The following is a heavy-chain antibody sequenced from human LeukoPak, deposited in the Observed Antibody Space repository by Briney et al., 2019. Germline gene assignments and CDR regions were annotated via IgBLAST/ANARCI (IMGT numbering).Heavy chain of an antibody. CDR3: AREGATPNNWFDP. Sequence: GGSLRLSCAASGFTFSDYYMSWIRQAPGKGLEWVSYISSSSSYTNYADSVKGRFTISRDNAKNSLYLQMNSLRAEDTTVYYCAREGATPNNWFDPWGQGTLVTVSS. CDR2: ISSSSSYT. CDR1: GFTFSDYY. D-gene: IGHD5-12*01. V-gene: IGHV3-11*06. J-gene: IGHJ5*02.